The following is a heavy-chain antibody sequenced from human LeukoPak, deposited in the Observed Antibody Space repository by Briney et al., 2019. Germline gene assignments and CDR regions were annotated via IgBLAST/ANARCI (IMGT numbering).Heavy chain of an antibody. V-gene: IGHV4-34*01. J-gene: IGHJ4*02. D-gene: IGHD5-12*01. CDR3: ASVRRDGYNSGGDY. Sequence: PSETLSLTCAVYGGSFSGYYWSWIRQPPGKGLEWIGEINHSGSTNYNPSLKSRVTISVGTSKNQFSLKLSSVTAADTAVYYCASVRRDGYNSGGDYWGQGTLVTVSS. CDR1: GGSFSGYY. CDR2: INHSGST.